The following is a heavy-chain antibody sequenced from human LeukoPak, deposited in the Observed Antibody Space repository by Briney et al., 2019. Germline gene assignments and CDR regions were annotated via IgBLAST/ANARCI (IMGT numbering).Heavy chain of an antibody. CDR3: ARHVRNGEDRYFDL. J-gene: IGHJ2*01. CDR2: IYPGDSDT. V-gene: IGHV5-51*01. Sequence: KVGESLKISCKASGYSFTTYWIGWVRQMPGKGLEWMGIIYPGDSDTRYSPSFQGQVTISADKSISTAYLQWSSLKASDTAMYYCARHVRNGEDRYFDLWGRGTLVTVSS. D-gene: IGHD2-15*01. CDR1: GYSFTTYW.